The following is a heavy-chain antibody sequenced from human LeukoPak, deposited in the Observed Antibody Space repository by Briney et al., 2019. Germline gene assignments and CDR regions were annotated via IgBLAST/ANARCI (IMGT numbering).Heavy chain of an antibody. J-gene: IGHJ3*02. Sequence: SETLSLTCTVSGGSISSYYWTWIRQPAGKALEWIGRIYSGGNANYNPSLESRVTMSVDTSKNQFSLKLSSVTAADTAVYYCARIVVVITSVANDAFDIWGQGTMVTVSS. CDR2: IYSGGNA. D-gene: IGHD3-22*01. V-gene: IGHV4-4*07. CDR3: ARIVVVITSVANDAFDI. CDR1: GGSISSYY.